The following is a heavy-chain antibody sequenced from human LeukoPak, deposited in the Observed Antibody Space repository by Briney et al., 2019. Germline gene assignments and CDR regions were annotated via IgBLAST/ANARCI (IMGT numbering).Heavy chain of an antibody. CDR1: GFTFSGHW. CDR3: ARGWNWGLDC. CDR2: IKQDGSEK. J-gene: IGHJ4*02. V-gene: IGHV3-7*04. D-gene: IGHD7-27*01. Sequence: PGGSLRLSCAASGFTFSGHWMSWVRQAPGKGLEWVANIKQDGSEKNYVDSVKGRFTISRDNAKNSLYLQMNSLRAEDTAVYYCARGWNWGLDCWGQGTLVTVSS.